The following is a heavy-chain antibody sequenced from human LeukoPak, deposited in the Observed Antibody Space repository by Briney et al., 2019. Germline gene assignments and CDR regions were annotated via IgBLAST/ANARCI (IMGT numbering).Heavy chain of an antibody. V-gene: IGHV4-59*12. D-gene: IGHD3-22*01. CDR1: GGSISSYY. Sequence: SETLSLTCTVSGGSISSYYWSWIRQPPGKGLEWIGYIYDSGSTSYNPSLKSRFTISVDTSKNQFSLKLSSVTAADTAVYYCARDRYYYDSSGYLFDYWGQGTLVTVSS. CDR2: IYDSGST. J-gene: IGHJ4*02. CDR3: ARDRYYYDSSGYLFDY.